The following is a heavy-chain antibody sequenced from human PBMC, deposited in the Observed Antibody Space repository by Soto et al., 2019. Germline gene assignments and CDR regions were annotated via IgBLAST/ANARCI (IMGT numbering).Heavy chain of an antibody. J-gene: IGHJ4*02. V-gene: IGHV3-33*01. CDR3: ARDDEYEDNGLDY. Sequence: HVPLVESGGGVVQPGTSLRLSCAAAGFLFSRFGMHWVRQAPGKGREWVAVIVNRGGTKDYADSVRGRFTIPRDNSRNTLVLEMSSLRVEDTDIYYCARDDEYEDNGLDYWGQGTLVPVSP. CDR2: IVNRGGTK. D-gene: IGHD1-1*01. CDR1: GFLFSRFG.